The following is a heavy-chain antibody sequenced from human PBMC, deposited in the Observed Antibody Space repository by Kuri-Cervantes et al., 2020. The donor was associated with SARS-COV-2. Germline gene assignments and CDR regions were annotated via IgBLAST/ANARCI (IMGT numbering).Heavy chain of an antibody. CDR2: ISAYNGNT. D-gene: IGHD3-9*01. V-gene: IGHV1-18*01. Sequence: ASVKVSCKVSGYTLTELSIHWVRQAPGEGLEWMGWISAYNGNTNYAQKLQGRVTMTTDTSTSTAYMELRSLRSDDTAVYYCARGGYFDWLANLYYYYMDVWGKGTTVTVSS. CDR3: ARGGYFDWLANLYYYYMDV. J-gene: IGHJ6*03. CDR1: GYTLTELS.